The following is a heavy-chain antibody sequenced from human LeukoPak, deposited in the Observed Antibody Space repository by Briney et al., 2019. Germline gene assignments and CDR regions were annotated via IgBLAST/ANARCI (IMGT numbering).Heavy chain of an antibody. V-gene: IGHV5-51*01. CDR1: GYSFTSYW. CDR3: ARQAQYCSGGSCYSPTSYYYYYMDV. CDR2: IHPGDSDT. J-gene: IGHJ6*03. Sequence: GESLKISCKGSGYSFTSYWIGWVRQMPGKGLEWMAIIHPGDSDTRYSPSFQGQVTISADKSISTAYLQWSSLKASDTAMYYCARQAQYCSGGSCYSPTSYYYYYMDVWGKGTTVTVSS. D-gene: IGHD2-15*01.